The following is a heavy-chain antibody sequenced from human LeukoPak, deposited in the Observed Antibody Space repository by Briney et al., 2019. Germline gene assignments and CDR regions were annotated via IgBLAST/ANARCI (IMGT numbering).Heavy chain of an antibody. J-gene: IGHJ4*02. V-gene: IGHV3-23*01. CDR3: AKVGTGDLFRALDY. CDR2: ISDGGGTT. Sequence: GGSLRLSCAASGFTFSSYAMSWVRQAPGKGLEWVSAISDGGGTTYYADSVQGRFTISRDYSKNTLFLQMNSLRADDTAVYYCAKVGTGDLFRALDYWGQGTLVTVSP. CDR1: GFTFSSYA. D-gene: IGHD1-14*01.